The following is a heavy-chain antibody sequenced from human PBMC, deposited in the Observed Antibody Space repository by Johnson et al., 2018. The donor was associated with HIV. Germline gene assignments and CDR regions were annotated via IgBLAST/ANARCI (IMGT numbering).Heavy chain of an antibody. J-gene: IGHJ3*02. Sequence: QVQLVESGGGVVQPGRSLRLSCAASGFTFSTYAMHWVRQAPGKGLEWVAVISYDGSNKYYADSVKGRFTISRDISKNTLYLQMNSRGAEDTAVYYCGRDGVQYDFGSGYAPDAFYSWGQGTMVTVSS. D-gene: IGHD3-3*01. CDR3: GRDGVQYDFGSGYAPDAFYS. V-gene: IGHV3-30-3*01. CDR1: GFTFSTYA. CDR2: ISYDGSNK.